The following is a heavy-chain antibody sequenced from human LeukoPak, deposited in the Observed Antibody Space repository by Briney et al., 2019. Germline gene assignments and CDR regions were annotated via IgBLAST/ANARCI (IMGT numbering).Heavy chain of an antibody. Sequence: GGSLRLSCAASGFTFSDQAMIWVRQAPGKGLEWVSAISGSGGSTYYADSVKGRFTISRDNSKNTLYLQMNSLRAEDTAVYYCAKDPHIVATTESGDYWGQGTLVTVSS. V-gene: IGHV3-23*01. J-gene: IGHJ4*02. CDR3: AKDPHIVATTESGDY. D-gene: IGHD5-12*01. CDR2: ISGSGGST. CDR1: GFTFSDQA.